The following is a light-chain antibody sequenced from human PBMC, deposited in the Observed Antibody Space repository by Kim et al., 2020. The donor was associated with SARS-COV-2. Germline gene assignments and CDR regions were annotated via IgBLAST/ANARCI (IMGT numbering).Light chain of an antibody. CDR1: DMGGQS. J-gene: IGLJ1*01. V-gene: IGLV3-21*04. CDR3: QVWDVISDHYV. Sequence: APGETASITWEGNDMGGQSVHWCLQRPGEAPVLVIYYDRDRPSGSPERFSGSKSAYKATLTISRVEAGDEADYYCQVWDVISDHYVFGAGTKVTVL. CDR2: YDR.